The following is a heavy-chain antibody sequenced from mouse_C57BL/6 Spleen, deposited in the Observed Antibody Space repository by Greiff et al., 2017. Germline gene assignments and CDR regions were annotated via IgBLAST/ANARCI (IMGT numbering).Heavy chain of an antibody. CDR3: AKGGVLRGFGD. CDR1: GFSFTGYG. Sequence: QVQLKESGPGLVQPSQCLSISCTASGFSFTGYGVNWVRQSPGKGLEWLGVIWRGGSTDYNAAFLSRLSITKDNTTSQVFFIMNSLQADDTAIYYCAKGGVLRGFGDWGTGAMVTVSA. CDR2: IWRGGST. J-gene: IGHJ3*02. V-gene: IGHV2-5*01. D-gene: IGHD1-1*01.